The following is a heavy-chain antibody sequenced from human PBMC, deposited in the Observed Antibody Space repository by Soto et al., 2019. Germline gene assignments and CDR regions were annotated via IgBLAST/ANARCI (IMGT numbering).Heavy chain of an antibody. CDR3: ARTSYCSSTSCYIHFVSGQWLVNLFDY. Sequence: ASVKVSCKASGYTFTSYYMHWVRQAPGQGLEWMGIINPSGGSTSYAQKFQGRVTMTRDTSTSTVYMELSSLRSEDTAVYYCARTSYCSSTSCYIHFVSGQWLVNLFDYWGQGTLVTVSS. CDR2: INPSGGST. D-gene: IGHD2-2*02. V-gene: IGHV1-46*01. J-gene: IGHJ4*02. CDR1: GYTFTSYY.